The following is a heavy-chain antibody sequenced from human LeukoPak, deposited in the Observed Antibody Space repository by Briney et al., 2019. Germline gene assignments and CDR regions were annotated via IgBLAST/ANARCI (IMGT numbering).Heavy chain of an antibody. J-gene: IGHJ5*02. CDR1: GFTFSSYA. CDR2: ISYDGSNK. Sequence: GGSLRLSCAASGFTFSSYAMHWVRQAPGKGLEWVAVISYDGSNKYYADSVKGRFTISRDNSKNTLYLQMNSLRAEDTAVYYCARDPDYGDSYNWFDPWGQGTLVTVSS. V-gene: IGHV3-30-3*01. CDR3: ARDPDYGDSYNWFDP. D-gene: IGHD4-17*01.